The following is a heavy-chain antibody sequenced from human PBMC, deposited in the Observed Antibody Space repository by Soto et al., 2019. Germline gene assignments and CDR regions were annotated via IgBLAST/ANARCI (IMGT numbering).Heavy chain of an antibody. J-gene: IGHJ6*02. CDR1: GFTFSSYE. CDR3: AREGNGGNSGPPLDYCGMDV. CDR2: ISSSGSTI. Sequence: EVQLVESGGGLVQPGGSLRLSCAASGFTFSSYEMNWVRQAPGKGLEWVSYISSSGSTIYYADSVKGRFTISRDNAKNSLYLQMNNLRAEDTAVYYCAREGNGGNSGPPLDYCGMDVWGQGTTVTVSS. V-gene: IGHV3-48*03. D-gene: IGHD2-21*01.